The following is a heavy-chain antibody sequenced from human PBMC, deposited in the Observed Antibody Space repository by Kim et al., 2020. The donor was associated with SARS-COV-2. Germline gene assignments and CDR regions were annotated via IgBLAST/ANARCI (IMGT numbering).Heavy chain of an antibody. V-gene: IGHV4-59*01. J-gene: IGHJ5*02. CDR3: ARAGTRPFDP. Sequence: SETLSLTCTVSGGSISSYYWSWIRQPPGKGLEWIGYIYYSGSTNYNPSLKSRVTISVDTSKNQFSLKLSSVTAADTAVYYCARAGTRPFDPWGQGTLVTVSS. CDR2: IYYSGST. CDR1: GGSISSYY. D-gene: IGHD1-7*01.